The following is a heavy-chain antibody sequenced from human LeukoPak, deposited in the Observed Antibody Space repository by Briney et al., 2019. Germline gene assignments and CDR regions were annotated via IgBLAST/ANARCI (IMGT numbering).Heavy chain of an antibody. CDR1: GVSFSGYY. CDR3: ARGGEQQLRSYYFDY. J-gene: IGHJ4*02. CDR2: INHSGST. D-gene: IGHD6-13*01. V-gene: IGHV4-34*01. Sequence: PSETLSLTCAVYGVSFSGYYWSWIRQPPGKGLEWIGEINHSGSTNYNPSLKSRVTISVDTSKNQFSLKLSSVTAADTAVYYCARGGEQQLRSYYFDYWGQGTLVTVSS.